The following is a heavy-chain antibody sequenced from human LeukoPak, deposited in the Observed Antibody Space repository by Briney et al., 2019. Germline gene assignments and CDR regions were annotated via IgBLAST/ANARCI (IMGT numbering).Heavy chain of an antibody. CDR3: ERVLNRLQRGYYYYYMDV. CDR2: IYYSGST. D-gene: IGHD1-14*01. CDR1: GGSISSYY. Sequence: SETLSLTCTVSGGSISSYYWSWIRQPPGKGLEWIGYIYYSGSTNYNPSLKSRVTISVDTSKNQFSLKLSSVTAADTAVYYCERVLNRLQRGYYYYYMDVWGKGTTVTVSS. J-gene: IGHJ6*03. V-gene: IGHV4-59*01.